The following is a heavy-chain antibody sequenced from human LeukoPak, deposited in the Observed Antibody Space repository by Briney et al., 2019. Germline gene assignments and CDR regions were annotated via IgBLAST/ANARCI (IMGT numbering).Heavy chain of an antibody. D-gene: IGHD2-21*01. CDR2: ISVTGNT. J-gene: IGHJ4*02. CDR1: GFTLSNYA. CDR3: AKAPVTTCLGAYCYPFDL. V-gene: IGHV3-23*01. Sequence: GGSLRLSCNASGFTLSNYAMTWVRQGPRKGLEWVSAISVTGNTYHAEFLKGRFTISRDNSKDTLYLQMRSLRAEDAGVYYCAKAPVTTCLGAYCYPFDLWGQGTQVTVSS.